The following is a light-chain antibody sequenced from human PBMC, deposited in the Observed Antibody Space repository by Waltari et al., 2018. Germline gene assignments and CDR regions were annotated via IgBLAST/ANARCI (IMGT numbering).Light chain of an antibody. J-gene: IGKJ4*01. V-gene: IGKV1-5*03. CDR2: RAS. CDR1: QSISDL. CDR3: QQYKSYPLT. Sequence: DIQMTQSPSTLSASVGDRVTITCRASQSISDLLAWFQQKPGKAPKVLNKRASNLEDGVPSRFSGSGSGTEFTLTISSLQPDDFATYYCQQYKSYPLTCGGGTKVEI.